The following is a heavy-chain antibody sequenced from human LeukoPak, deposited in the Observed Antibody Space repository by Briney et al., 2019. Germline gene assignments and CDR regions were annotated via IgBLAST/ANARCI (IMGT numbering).Heavy chain of an antibody. CDR1: GFTFSSYS. Sequence: GGSLRLSCAASGFTFSSYSMNWVRQAPGKGLEWVSSISSSSSYIYYADSVKGRFTISRDNAKNSLYLQMNSLRAEDTAVYYCARDQGTYDFWSGYAVDYSGQGTLVTVSS. D-gene: IGHD3-3*01. V-gene: IGHV3-21*01. CDR2: ISSSSSYI. J-gene: IGHJ4*02. CDR3: ARDQGTYDFWSGYAVDY.